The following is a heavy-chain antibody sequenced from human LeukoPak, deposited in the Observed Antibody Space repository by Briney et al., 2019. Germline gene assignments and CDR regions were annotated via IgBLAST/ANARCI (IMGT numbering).Heavy chain of an antibody. CDR3: AKHAAAKMGYYYYYMDV. J-gene: IGHJ6*03. V-gene: IGHV3-20*04. Sequence: GGSLRLSCAASGFTFDDYGMSWVRQAPGKGLEWVSGINWNGGSTGYADSVKGRFTISRDNAKNSLYLQMNSLRAEDTAVYYCAKHAAAKMGYYYYYMDVWGKGTTVTISS. CDR1: GFTFDDYG. CDR2: INWNGGST. D-gene: IGHD2-2*01.